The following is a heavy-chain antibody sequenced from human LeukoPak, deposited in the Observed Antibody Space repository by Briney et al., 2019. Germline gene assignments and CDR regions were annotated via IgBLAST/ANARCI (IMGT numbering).Heavy chain of an antibody. V-gene: IGHV3-30*02. J-gene: IGHJ4*02. CDR1: GFSFITYA. Sequence: PGGSLRLSCAASGFSFITYAMHWVRQTPGKGLEWVAFMRPDGRDKYYADSVKGRFTISRDNSKNELFLQMNSLRPDDTAVYYCTREGGFDYWGQGTLVTVSS. CDR3: TREGGFDY. D-gene: IGHD1-26*01. CDR2: MRPDGRDK.